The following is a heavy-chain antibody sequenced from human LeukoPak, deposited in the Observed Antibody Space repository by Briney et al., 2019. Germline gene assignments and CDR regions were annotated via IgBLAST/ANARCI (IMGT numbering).Heavy chain of an antibody. CDR3: AKSVVITEYFQH. V-gene: IGHV3-30*18. Sequence: GGTLRLSCAASGFTFSSYGMHWVREAPGKGLEWVAVISYDGSNKYYADSVKGRFTISRDNSKNTLYLQMNSLRAEDTAVYYCAKSVVITEYFQHWGQGTLVTVSS. J-gene: IGHJ1*01. D-gene: IGHD3-22*01. CDR1: GFTFSSYG. CDR2: ISYDGSNK.